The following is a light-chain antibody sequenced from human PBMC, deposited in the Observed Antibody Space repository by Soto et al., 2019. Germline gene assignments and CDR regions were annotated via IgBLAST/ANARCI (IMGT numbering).Light chain of an antibody. CDR1: SSDVGSYNL. CDR3: CSYAGSSTYVV. V-gene: IGLV2-23*02. J-gene: IGLJ2*01. Sequence: QSVLTQPASVSGSPGQSITISCTGTSSDVGSYNLVSWYQQHPGKAPKLMIYEVSKRPSGVSNRFSGSKSGNTASLTISGLQAEDEADYYRCSYAGSSTYVVFGGGTKVTVL. CDR2: EVS.